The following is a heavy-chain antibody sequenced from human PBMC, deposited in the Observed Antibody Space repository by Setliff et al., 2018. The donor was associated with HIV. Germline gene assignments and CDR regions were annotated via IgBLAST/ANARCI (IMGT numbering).Heavy chain of an antibody. CDR1: GGSISGYY. D-gene: IGHD3-3*01. CDR2: IYYIGNT. CDR3: ARCYYNFWSGYPLDYMDV. Sequence: SETLSLTCTVSGGSISGYYWSWIRQPPGKGLEWIGYIYYIGNTNYNPSLKGRVTLSVGTSKNQFSLKLSSVTAADTAVYYCARCYYNFWSGYPLDYMDVWGKGTTVTVSS. V-gene: IGHV4-59*08. J-gene: IGHJ6*03.